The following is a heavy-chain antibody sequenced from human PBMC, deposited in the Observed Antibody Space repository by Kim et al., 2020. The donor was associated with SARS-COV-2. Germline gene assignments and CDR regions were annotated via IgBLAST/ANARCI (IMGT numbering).Heavy chain of an antibody. J-gene: IGHJ6*03. CDR3: ARGVKVPAAIWISYYYYYMDL. V-gene: IGHV1-8*01. CDR2: MNPNSGNT. Sequence: ASVKVSCKASGYTFTSYDINWVRQATGQGLEWMGWMNPNSGNTGYAQKFQGRVTMTRNTSISTAYMELSSLRSEDTAVYYCARGVKVPAAIWISYYYYYMDLWGKGTTVTVSS. D-gene: IGHD2-2*01. CDR1: GYTFTSYD.